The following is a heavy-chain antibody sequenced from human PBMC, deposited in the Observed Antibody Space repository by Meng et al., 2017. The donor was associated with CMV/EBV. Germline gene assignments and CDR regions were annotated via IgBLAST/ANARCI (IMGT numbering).Heavy chain of an antibody. V-gene: IGHV1-46*01. CDR3: ARQLARIAVADTDHDAFDI. Sequence: ASVKVSCKASGYTFTSYYMHWVRQAPGQGLEWMGIINPSGGSTSYAQKFQGRVIMTRDTSTSTVYMELSSLRSEDTAVYYCARQLARIAVADTDHDAFDIWGQGTMVTVSS. CDR2: INPSGGST. J-gene: IGHJ3*02. CDR1: GYTFTSYY. D-gene: IGHD6-19*01.